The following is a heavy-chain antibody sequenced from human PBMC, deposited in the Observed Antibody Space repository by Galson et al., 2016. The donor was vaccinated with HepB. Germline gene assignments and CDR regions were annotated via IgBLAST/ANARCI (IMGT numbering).Heavy chain of an antibody. CDR2: IKQDGSET. V-gene: IGHV3-7*04. Sequence: LRLSCAASRFSLSAHWMNWVRQAPGKGLEWVANIKQDGSETYFVDSVKGRFTISRDNAENSLYLEMNSLRAEDTAVYYCAREYFDVSGYYYMEVRYFDLWGRGTLVTVSS. J-gene: IGHJ2*01. D-gene: IGHD3-22*01. CDR1: RFSLSAHW. CDR3: AREYFDVSGYYYMEVRYFDL.